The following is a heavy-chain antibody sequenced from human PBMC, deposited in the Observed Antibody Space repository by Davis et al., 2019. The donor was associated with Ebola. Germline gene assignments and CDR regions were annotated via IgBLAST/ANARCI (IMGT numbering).Heavy chain of an antibody. V-gene: IGHV4-34*01. J-gene: IGHJ5*02. D-gene: IGHD2-2*01. CDR2: INHSRST. CDR3: ASRPSILCTSTSCHEYNWFDP. CDR1: GFTFSDYY. Sequence: ESLKISCAASGFTFSDYYMSWIRQPPGKGLEWIGEINHSRSTNYNPSLKSRVTISVDTSKNQFSLKLSSVIAADTAVYYCASRPSILCTSTSCHEYNWFDPWGQGTLVTVSS.